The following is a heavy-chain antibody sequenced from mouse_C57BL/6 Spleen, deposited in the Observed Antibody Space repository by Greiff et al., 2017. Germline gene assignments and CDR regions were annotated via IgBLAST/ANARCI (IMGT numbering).Heavy chain of an antibody. CDR2: INPYNGGT. D-gene: IGHD1-1*01. V-gene: IGHV1-19*01. J-gene: IGHJ4*01. CDR1: GYTFTDYY. Sequence: EVQLQQSGPVLVKPGASVKMSCKASGYTFTDYYMNWVKQSHGKSLEWIGVINPYNGGTSYNQKFKGKATLTVDKSSNSAYMELNSLTSEDSAVYYCERRTTVVGDYAMDYWGQGTSVTVSS. CDR3: ERRTTVVGDYAMDY.